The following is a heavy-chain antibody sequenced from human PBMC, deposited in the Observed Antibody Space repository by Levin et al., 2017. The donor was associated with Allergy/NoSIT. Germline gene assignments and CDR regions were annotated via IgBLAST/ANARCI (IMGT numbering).Heavy chain of an antibody. D-gene: IGHD6-19*01. Sequence: GGSLRLSCAASGFTFNSYGMHWVRQAPGKGLEWVALISYDGSNKYYADSVKGRFTISRDNSKNTLYLQMNSLRAEDTAVYYCAKDLYSRAWYGWDYYGMDVWGQGTAVTVSS. CDR3: AKDLYSRAWYGWDYYGMDV. CDR2: ISYDGSNK. J-gene: IGHJ6*02. CDR1: GFTFNSYG. V-gene: IGHV3-30*18.